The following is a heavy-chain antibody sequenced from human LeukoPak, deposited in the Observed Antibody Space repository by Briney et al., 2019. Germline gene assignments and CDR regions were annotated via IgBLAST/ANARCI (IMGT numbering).Heavy chain of an antibody. CDR1: GGSISISSYY. CDR3: ARDGGSYYDSSGYIGWNWFDP. V-gene: IGHV4-39*07. Sequence: SETLSLTCTLSGGSISISSYYGGCIRHHPGKGREWHGSIYYSGSTYSHPSVNSRFTISVDTPKNHFSLKLSSVTAAETAVYYCARDGGSYYDSSGYIGWNWFDPWGQGTLVTVSS. CDR2: IYYSGST. J-gene: IGHJ5*02. D-gene: IGHD3-22*01.